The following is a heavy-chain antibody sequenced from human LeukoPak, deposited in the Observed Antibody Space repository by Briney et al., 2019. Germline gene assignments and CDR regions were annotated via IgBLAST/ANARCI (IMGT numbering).Heavy chain of an antibody. Sequence: GGSLRLSCAASGFTVSSSYMSWVRQAPGKGLEWVSYISGSSSTRNYADSVKGRFTISRDNAKSSLYLQMHSLRAEDTAVYYCARDFRGSGTSFDYWGQGTLVTVSS. V-gene: IGHV3-48*01. CDR2: ISGSSSTR. CDR3: ARDFRGSGTSFDY. CDR1: GFTVSSSY. J-gene: IGHJ4*02. D-gene: IGHD1-26*01.